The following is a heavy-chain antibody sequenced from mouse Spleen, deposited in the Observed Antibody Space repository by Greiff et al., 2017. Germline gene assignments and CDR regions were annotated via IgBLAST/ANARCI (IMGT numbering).Heavy chain of an antibody. V-gene: IGHV5-17*02. D-gene: IGHD2-4*01. Sequence: DVKLVESGGGLVQPGGSRKLSCAASGFTFSSFGMHWVRQAPEKGLEWVAYISSGSSTIYYADTVKGRFTIARDNPKNTLFLQMTSLRSEDTAMYYCAREGMITTGFAYWGQGTLVTVSA. CDR2: ISSGSSTI. J-gene: IGHJ3*01. CDR3: AREGMITTGFAY. CDR1: GFTFSSFG.